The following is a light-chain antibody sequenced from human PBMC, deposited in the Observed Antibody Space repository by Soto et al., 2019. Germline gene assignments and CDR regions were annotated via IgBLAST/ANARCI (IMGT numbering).Light chain of an antibody. CDR1: QGISSY. Sequence: AIRMTQSPSSLSASTGDRVTITCRASQGISSYLAWYQQKPGKAPKLLIYAASTLQSGVPSRFSGSGSGTDFTLTSSGLQAEDFATCYGQRYYSDPTFGQGTGLEIK. J-gene: IGKJ5*01. V-gene: IGKV1-8*01. CDR3: QRYYSDPT. CDR2: AAS.